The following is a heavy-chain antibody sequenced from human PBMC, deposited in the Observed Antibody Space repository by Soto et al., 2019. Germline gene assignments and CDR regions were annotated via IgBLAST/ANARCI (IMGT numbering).Heavy chain of an antibody. CDR2: ISYDGSNK. Sequence: QVQLVESGGGVVQPGRSLRLSCAASGFTFSSYAMHWVRQAPGKGLEWVAIISYDGSNKYYADSVKGRFTISRDNSKNTLYLQMNSLRAEDTAVYYCARAYYYDSSGWGLHYYYYGMDVWGQGTTVTVSS. CDR1: GFTFSSYA. D-gene: IGHD3-22*01. CDR3: ARAYYYDSSGWGLHYYYYGMDV. J-gene: IGHJ6*02. V-gene: IGHV3-30-3*01.